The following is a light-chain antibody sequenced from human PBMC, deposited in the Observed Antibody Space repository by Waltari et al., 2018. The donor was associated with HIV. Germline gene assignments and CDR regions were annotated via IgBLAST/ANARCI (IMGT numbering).Light chain of an antibody. CDR3: ATWDDSLSGSWV. V-gene: IGLV1-47*01. J-gene: IGLJ3*02. CDR1: SSNIGSNY. CDR2: RNN. Sequence: QSVLTQPPSASGTPGQRVTISCSGSSSNIGSNYVYWYQQLPGTAPKLLSYRNNQRPSGVPDLCSGSKSGTSASLAISGLRSEDESDYYCATWDDSLSGSWVFGGGTKLTVL.